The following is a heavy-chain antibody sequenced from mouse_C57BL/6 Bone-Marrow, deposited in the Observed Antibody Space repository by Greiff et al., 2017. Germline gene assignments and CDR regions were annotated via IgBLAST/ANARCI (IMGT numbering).Heavy chain of an antibody. D-gene: IGHD2-1*01. V-gene: IGHV1-80*01. J-gene: IGHJ4*01. Sequence: QVQLQQSGAELVKPGASVKISCKASGYAFSSYWMNWVKQRPGKGLEWIGQIYPGDGDTNYNGKFKGKATLTADKSSSTASMQLSSLTSEDSAVYFCARWPLLFSWYAMDYWGQGTSVTVSS. CDR2: IYPGDGDT. CDR1: GYAFSSYW. CDR3: ARWPLLFSWYAMDY.